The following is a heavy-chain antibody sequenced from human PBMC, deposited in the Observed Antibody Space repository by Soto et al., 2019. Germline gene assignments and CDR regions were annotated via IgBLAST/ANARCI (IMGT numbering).Heavy chain of an antibody. CDR1: GGPITSGAFS. CDR3: ASAPRPAWGIRYFDY. V-gene: IGHV4-30-2*01. CDR2: FSHSGST. J-gene: IGHJ4*02. Sequence: TLSLPCGASGGPITSGAFSGSWIPQPPGKGLEWSGYFSHSGSTYYSPSLQSRVTISVDRSKNQCSLKVSSVTAADTAVYFCASAPRPAWGIRYFDYWGLGTLVTAPQ. D-gene: IGHD3-16*01.